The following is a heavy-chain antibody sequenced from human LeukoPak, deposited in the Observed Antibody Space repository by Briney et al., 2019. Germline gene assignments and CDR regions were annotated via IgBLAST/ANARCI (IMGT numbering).Heavy chain of an antibody. Sequence: GGSLKISCMASGYSFTTYWIGWVRQMPGKGLEWMGIIYPGDSDTRYSPSFQGQVTISADKSISTAYPQWSSLKASDTAKYYCAASIGTAAGTLDYWGQGTLVTVSS. V-gene: IGHV5-51*01. CDR1: GYSFTTYW. CDR3: AASIGTAAGTLDY. J-gene: IGHJ4*02. D-gene: IGHD6-13*01. CDR2: IYPGDSDT.